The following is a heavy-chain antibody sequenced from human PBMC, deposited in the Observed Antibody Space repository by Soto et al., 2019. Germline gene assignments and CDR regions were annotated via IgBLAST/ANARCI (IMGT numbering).Heavy chain of an antibody. J-gene: IGHJ6*02. Sequence: PSETLSLTCTVSGGSISSGPYSWSWIRQPPGKGLEWIGYTYDSGSTYYNPSLKSRVTLSVDRSKNQFSLKLSSMTAADTAVYYRARDGGVSGMDVWGQGTTVTVSS. V-gene: IGHV4-30-2*01. CDR2: TYDSGST. CDR1: GGSISSGPYS. D-gene: IGHD2-8*01. CDR3: ARDGGVSGMDV.